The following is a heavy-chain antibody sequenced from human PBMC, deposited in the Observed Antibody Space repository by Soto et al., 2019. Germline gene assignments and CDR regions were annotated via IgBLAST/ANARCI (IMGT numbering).Heavy chain of an antibody. CDR2: ISSSSSTI. V-gene: IGHV3-48*01. CDR3: ARDGIIAAAGTPYYFDY. Sequence: GGSLRLSCAASGFTFSSYSMNWVRQAPGKGLEWVSYISSSSSTIYYADSVKGRFTISRDNAKNSLYLQMNSLRAEDTAVYYCARDGIIAAAGTPYYFDYWGQGT. CDR1: GFTFSSYS. D-gene: IGHD6-13*01. J-gene: IGHJ4*02.